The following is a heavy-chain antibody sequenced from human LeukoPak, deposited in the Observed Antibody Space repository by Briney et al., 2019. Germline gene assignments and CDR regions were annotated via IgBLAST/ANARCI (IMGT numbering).Heavy chain of an antibody. D-gene: IGHD3-22*01. CDR1: GGSISSYY. CDR2: IYTSGST. CDR3: ARVPYYYDSSGYYEVGAFDI. Sequence: SSETLSLTCTVSGGSISSYYWSWIQQPAGKGLEWIGRIYTSGSTNYNPSLKSRVTMSVDTSKNQFSLKLSSVTAADTAVYYCARVPYYYDSSGYYEVGAFDIWGQGTMVTVSS. V-gene: IGHV4-4*07. J-gene: IGHJ3*02.